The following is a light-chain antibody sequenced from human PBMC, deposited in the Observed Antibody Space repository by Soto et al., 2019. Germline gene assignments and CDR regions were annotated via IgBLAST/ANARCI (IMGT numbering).Light chain of an antibody. J-gene: IGKJ2*01. CDR2: TAS. V-gene: IGKV1-39*01. CDR1: QSINNY. CDR3: HQSYRAPHT. Sequence: DIQMTQSPPSLSASVGDRVTITCRASQSINNYLHWYQQKPGKAPKLLIYTASSLGSGVPSRFSGSGSGTDFTLTISSLQPEDFASYFCHQSYRAPHTFGQGTKLEIK.